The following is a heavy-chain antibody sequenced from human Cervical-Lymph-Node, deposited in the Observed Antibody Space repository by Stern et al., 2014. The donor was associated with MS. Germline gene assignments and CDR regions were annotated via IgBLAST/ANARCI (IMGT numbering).Heavy chain of an antibody. Sequence: QLQLQESGPRLVKPSETLSLTCSVSGGSISTYRWNWIRQSPGKGLEWIGYSYYDGSTNYNFSLKSRVIISVDRSGNQYSLKLSSVTAADTAVYYCARSHHTGSGWLYYFDYWGQGALVTVSS. D-gene: IGHD6-19*01. CDR1: GGSISTYR. CDR3: ARSHHTGSGWLYYFDY. V-gene: IGHV4-59*01. CDR2: SYYDGST. J-gene: IGHJ4*02.